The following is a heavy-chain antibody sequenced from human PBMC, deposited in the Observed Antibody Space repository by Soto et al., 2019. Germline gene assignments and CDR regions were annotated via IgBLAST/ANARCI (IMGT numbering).Heavy chain of an antibody. J-gene: IGHJ6*03. Sequence: LRLPWAASWCTFSNFDMRRVIQTKGKGLEWVSAIGTAGDTYYPGSVKGRFTISRENAKNSLYLQMNSLRARDTAVYYCARASYDFWSGPEPAPVYYYYYMDVWGKGTTVTVSS. CDR3: ARASYDFWSGPEPAPVYYYYYMDV. V-gene: IGHV3-13*01. CDR1: WCTFSNFD. CDR2: IGTAGDT. D-gene: IGHD3-3*01.